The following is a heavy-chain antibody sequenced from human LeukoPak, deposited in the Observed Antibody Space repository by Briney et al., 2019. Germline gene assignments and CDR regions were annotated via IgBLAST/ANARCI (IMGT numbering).Heavy chain of an antibody. Sequence: GGSLRLSCAASGFTFSGYGMHWVRQAPGKGLEWVTFIRYDGSKQYYADSVKGRFTISRDNSKNTVSLQMNSLRAEDTAVYYCAKGDYVDYWGQGTLVTVSS. CDR1: GFTFSGYG. CDR3: AKGDYVDY. V-gene: IGHV3-30*02. J-gene: IGHJ4*02. CDR2: IRYDGSKQ.